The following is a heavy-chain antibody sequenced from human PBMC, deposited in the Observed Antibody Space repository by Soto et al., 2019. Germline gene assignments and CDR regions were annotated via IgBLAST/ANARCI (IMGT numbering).Heavy chain of an antibody. CDR3: AKYEYTSTWYSFDN. D-gene: IGHD6-13*01. J-gene: IGHJ4*02. Sequence: VQLLESGGALVQPGGSLRLSCAASGFTFSDYAMNWVRQAPGKGLEWVSSIINSADNTYYANSVKGRFTISRDNSKNTLYLQMNSLRAEDTAVYYCAKYEYTSTWYSFDNWGQGTLVTVSS. CDR2: IINSADNT. V-gene: IGHV3-23*01. CDR1: GFTFSDYA.